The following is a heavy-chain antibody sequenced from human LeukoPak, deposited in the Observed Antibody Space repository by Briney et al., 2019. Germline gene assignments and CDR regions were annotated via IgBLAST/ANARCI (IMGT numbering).Heavy chain of an antibody. CDR2: MNPNSGNT. Sequence: ASVKVSCKASGYTFTSYDINWVRQATGQGLEWMGWMNPNSGNTGYAQKFQGGVTMTRNTSISTAYMELSSLRSEDTAVYYCARGRQQQLVGYYYYYGMDVWGQGTTVTVSS. V-gene: IGHV1-8*01. CDR3: ARGRQQQLVGYYYYYGMDV. J-gene: IGHJ6*02. CDR1: GYTFTSYD. D-gene: IGHD6-13*01.